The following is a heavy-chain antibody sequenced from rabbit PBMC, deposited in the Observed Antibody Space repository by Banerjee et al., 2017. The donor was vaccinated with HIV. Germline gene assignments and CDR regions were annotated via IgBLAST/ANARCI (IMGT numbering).Heavy chain of an antibody. CDR3: TREIRYNYGYAGYAYAANL. J-gene: IGHJ4*01. D-gene: IGHD6-1*01. Sequence: QQQLEESGGGLVKPGGTLTLTCKASGIDFSSYYYMCWVRQAPGKGPEWIAYIYPGFGIRKYANSVKGRFTISSDNAQNTVFLQMTSLTASDTATYFCTREIRYNYGYAGYAYAANLWGPGTLVTVS. CDR2: IYPGFGIR. CDR1: GIDFSSYYY. V-gene: IGHV1S43*01.